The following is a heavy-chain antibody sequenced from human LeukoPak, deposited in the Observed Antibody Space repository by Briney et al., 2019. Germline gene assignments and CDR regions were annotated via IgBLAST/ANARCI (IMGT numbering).Heavy chain of an antibody. CDR2: IWYDGSNK. J-gene: IGHJ4*02. CDR1: GFTFSSYA. V-gene: IGHV3-33*08. CDR3: ARVVGEAAGPLDY. Sequence: PGGSLRLSCAASGFTFSSYAMSWVRQAPGKGLEWVAVIWYDGSNKYYADSVKGRFTISRDNSKNTLYLQMNSLRAEDTAVYYCARVVGEAAGPLDYWGQGTLVTVSS. D-gene: IGHD6-13*01.